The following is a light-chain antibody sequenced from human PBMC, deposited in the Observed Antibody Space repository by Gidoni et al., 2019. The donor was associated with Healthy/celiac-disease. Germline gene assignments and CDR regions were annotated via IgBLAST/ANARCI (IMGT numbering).Light chain of an antibody. CDR3: KQYKSYSPT. CDR1: QSISSW. V-gene: IGKV1-5*03. J-gene: IGKJ2*01. CDR2: KAS. Sequence: DIQMTQSPSTLSASVGDRVTITCRASQSISSWLAWYQQKPGKAPKLLIYKASSLESGVPSRFSGSGSGTEFTLTISSLQPDDFATYYCKQYKSYSPTFGQGTKLEIK.